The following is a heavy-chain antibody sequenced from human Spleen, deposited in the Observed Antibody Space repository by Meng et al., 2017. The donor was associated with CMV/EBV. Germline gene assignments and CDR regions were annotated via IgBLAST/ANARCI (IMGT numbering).Heavy chain of an antibody. J-gene: IGHJ3*01. V-gene: IGHV1-69*10. CDR3: ARDRHSHGPNDAFDV. Sequence: SVMVSCKASGYTFFSHHVHWVRQAPGQGLEWLGGIIPILGIANYEQKFQGRVTITADKSTSTAYMERSSLRSEDTAVYYCARDRHSHGPNDAFDVGGQGTMVTVSS. CDR1: GYTFFSHH. CDR2: IIPILGIA. D-gene: IGHD5-18*01.